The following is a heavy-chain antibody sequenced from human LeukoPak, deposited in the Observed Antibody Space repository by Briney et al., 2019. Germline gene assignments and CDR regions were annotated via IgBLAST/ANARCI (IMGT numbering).Heavy chain of an antibody. D-gene: IGHD6-13*01. CDR3: ATNAAAAPDDTFGI. CDR2: VSHSGNT. Sequence: SETLSLTCTVSGGSINGYHWSWIRQPPGKGLEWIGYVSHSGNTNYNPSLKSRVTISIDRSKNQFSLKLSSVTAADTAVYYCATNAAAAPDDTFGIWGQGTLVTISS. V-gene: IGHV4-59*01. CDR1: GGSINGYH. J-gene: IGHJ3*02.